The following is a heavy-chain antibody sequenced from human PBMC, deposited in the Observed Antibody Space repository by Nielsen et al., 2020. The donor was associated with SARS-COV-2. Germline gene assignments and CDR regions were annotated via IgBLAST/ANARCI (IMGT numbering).Heavy chain of an antibody. Sequence: GGSLRLSCAASGFTFSGSAMHWVRQASGKGLEWVGRIRSKANSYATAYAASVKGRFTISRDDSRNTAYLQMNSLKTEDTAVYYCARGVFRTMIVVVITYHSYYFDYWGQGTLVTVSS. CDR2: IRSKANSYAT. V-gene: IGHV3-73*01. J-gene: IGHJ4*02. CDR3: ARGVFRTMIVVVITYHSYYFDY. D-gene: IGHD3-22*01. CDR1: GFTFSGSA.